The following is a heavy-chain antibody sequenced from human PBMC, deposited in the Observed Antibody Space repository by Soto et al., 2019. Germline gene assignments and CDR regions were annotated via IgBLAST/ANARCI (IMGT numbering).Heavy chain of an antibody. CDR1: GFTFSSYA. J-gene: IGHJ5*02. Sequence: GGSLRLSCAASGFTFSSYAMSWVRQAPGKGLEWVSAISGSGGSTYYANSVKGRFTISRDNSKNTLYLQMNSLRAEDTAVYYCAKDGLNWNDPLTPFDPWGQGTLVTVSS. CDR3: AKDGLNWNDPLTPFDP. CDR2: ISGSGGST. V-gene: IGHV3-23*01. D-gene: IGHD1-1*01.